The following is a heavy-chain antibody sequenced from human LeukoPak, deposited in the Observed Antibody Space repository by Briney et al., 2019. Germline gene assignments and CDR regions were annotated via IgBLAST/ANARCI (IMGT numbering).Heavy chain of an antibody. V-gene: IGHV1-46*01. CDR3: ARSFPDLQQGYYYYGMDV. CDR2: INPSGGST. J-gene: IGHJ6*02. CDR1: GYTFTSYY. Sequence: ASVKVSCKASGYTFTSYYMHWVRQAPGQGLEWMGIINPSGGSTSYAQKFQGRVTMTRDTSTSTVYMELSSLRSGDTAVYYCARSFPDLQQGYYYYGMDVWGQGTTVTVSS. D-gene: IGHD3-3*01.